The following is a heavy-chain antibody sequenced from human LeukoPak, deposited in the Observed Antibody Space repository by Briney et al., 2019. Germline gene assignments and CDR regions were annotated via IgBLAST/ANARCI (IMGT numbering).Heavy chain of an antibody. Sequence: GGSLRLSCAASGFTFSSYSMTWVRQAPGKGLEWVSSISSSSSYIYYADSVKGRFTISRDNAKNSLYLQMNSLRAEDTAVYYSVRDGLSYTGMDVWGHGTTVTVSS. D-gene: IGHD2-8*01. J-gene: IGHJ6*02. CDR1: GFTFSSYS. V-gene: IGHV3-21*01. CDR3: VRDGLSYTGMDV. CDR2: ISSSSSYI.